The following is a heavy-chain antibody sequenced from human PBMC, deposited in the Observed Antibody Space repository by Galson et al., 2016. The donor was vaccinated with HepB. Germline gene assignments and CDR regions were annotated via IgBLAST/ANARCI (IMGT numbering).Heavy chain of an antibody. J-gene: IGHJ3*02. Sequence: SLRLSCAASGFTFSTYAMSWVRQAPGKGLEWVSHISGSGGSTSYADSVKGRFTISRDNSKNTLYLQMISLRAEDKAVHYCARGPNTPPSDPVDAFDIWGQGTMVTVSS. CDR3: ARGPNTPPSDPVDAFDI. CDR2: ISGSGGST. CDR1: GFTFSTYA. V-gene: IGHV3-23*01.